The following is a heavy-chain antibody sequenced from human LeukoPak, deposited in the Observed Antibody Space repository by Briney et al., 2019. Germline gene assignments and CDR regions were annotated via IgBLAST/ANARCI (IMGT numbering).Heavy chain of an antibody. CDR2: LSGRGGGT. CDR3: AKLRRYYYDSSGYYIDY. D-gene: IGHD3-22*01. V-gene: IGHV3-23*01. J-gene: IGHJ4*02. CDR1: GFSFSSYW. Sequence: PGGSLRLSCVASGFSFSSYWMTWVRRAPGKGLEWVSALSGRGGGTYYADSVKGRFTISRDNSKNTLYLQMNTLRAEDTAVYYCAKLRRYYYDSSGYYIDYWGQGTLVTVSS.